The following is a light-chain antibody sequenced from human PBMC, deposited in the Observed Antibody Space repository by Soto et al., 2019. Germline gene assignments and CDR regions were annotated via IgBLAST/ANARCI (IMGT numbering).Light chain of an antibody. V-gene: IGKV3-20*01. CDR3: QHYNELPLT. CDR2: GAS. CDR1: QSVSSSY. Sequence: EIVFTQSPGTLSLSPGERATLSCRASQSVSSSYLAWYQQKPGQAPRLLIYGASSRATGIPAMFSGRGSGTDFTLTISRLKSEDFAVYYCQHYNELPLTVGEGTKGEIK. J-gene: IGKJ4*01.